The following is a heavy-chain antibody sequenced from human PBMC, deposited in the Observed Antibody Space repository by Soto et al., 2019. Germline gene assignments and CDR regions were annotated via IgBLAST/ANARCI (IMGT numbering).Heavy chain of an antibody. V-gene: IGHV3-15*01. J-gene: IGHJ4*02. Sequence: NPGGSLRLSCAASGFTFSNAWMSWVRQAPGKGLEWVGRIKSKTDGGTTDYAAPVKGRFTISRDDSKNTLYLQMNSLKTEDTAVYYCTTGSGYCSGGSCYSPFDYWGQGTLVTVSS. D-gene: IGHD2-15*01. CDR3: TTGSGYCSGGSCYSPFDY. CDR1: GFTFSNAW. CDR2: IKSKTDGGTT.